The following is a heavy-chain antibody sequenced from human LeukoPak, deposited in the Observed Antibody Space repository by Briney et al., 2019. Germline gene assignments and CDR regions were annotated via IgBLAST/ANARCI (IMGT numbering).Heavy chain of an antibody. D-gene: IGHD2-21*02. CDR1: GFTFSTDE. J-gene: IGHJ3*02. V-gene: IGHV3-48*03. CDR2: VDSSGSTV. Sequence: PGGSLRLYCTASGFTFSTDEMNWVRQAPGKGLEWLSYVDSSGSTVYYADSVMGRFAISRDNAKNSLYLQMYSLRAEDTAVYYCARESRGDGDAFDIWGQGTMVTVSS. CDR3: ARESRGDGDAFDI.